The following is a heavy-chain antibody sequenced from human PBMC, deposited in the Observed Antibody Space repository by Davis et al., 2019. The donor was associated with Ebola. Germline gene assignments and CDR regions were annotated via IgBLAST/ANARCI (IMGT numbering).Heavy chain of an antibody. V-gene: IGHV1-2*06. CDR1: GYTFTSYY. CDR3: ARGGALLLWFGELWDY. J-gene: IGHJ4*02. D-gene: IGHD3-10*01. Sequence: ASVKVSCKASGYTFTSYYMHWVRQAPGQGLEWMGRINPNSGGTNYAQKFQGRVTMTRDTSISTAYMELSRLRSDDTAVYYCARGGALLLWFGELWDYWGQGTLVTVSS. CDR2: INPNSGGT.